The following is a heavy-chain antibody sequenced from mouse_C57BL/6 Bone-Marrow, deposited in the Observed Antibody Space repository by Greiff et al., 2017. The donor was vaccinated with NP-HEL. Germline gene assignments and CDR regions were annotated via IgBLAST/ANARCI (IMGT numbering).Heavy chain of an antibody. V-gene: IGHV2-9-1*01. CDR3: ARNLPYYYGSSYDAMDY. Sequence: VQLKESGPGLVAPSQSLSITCTVSGFSLTSYAISWVRQPPGKGLEWLGVIWTGGGTNYNSALKSRLSISKDNSKSQVFLKMNSLQTDDTARYYCARNLPYYYGSSYDAMDYWGQGTSVTVSS. CDR1: GFSLTSYA. CDR2: IWTGGGT. D-gene: IGHD1-1*01. J-gene: IGHJ4*01.